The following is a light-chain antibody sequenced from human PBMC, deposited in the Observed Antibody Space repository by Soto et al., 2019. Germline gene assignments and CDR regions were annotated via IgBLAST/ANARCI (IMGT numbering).Light chain of an antibody. J-gene: IGKJ4*01. CDR3: QQRGHWPLT. CDR2: HAS. CDR1: QNVDTD. V-gene: IGKV3-11*01. Sequence: DIVLTQSPGTLSLSPGERATLSCRASQNVDTDLAWYQQYPGQTTRLLIYHASIRAAGVPARFSGSGSGTDFTLTIPSLEPEDCAVYVCQQRGHWPLTFGGGTKVEIK.